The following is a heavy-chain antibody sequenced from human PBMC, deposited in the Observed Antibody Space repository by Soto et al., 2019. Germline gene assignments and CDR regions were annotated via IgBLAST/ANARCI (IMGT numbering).Heavy chain of an antibody. CDR2: IHYSGSA. Sequence: SETLSLTCTVSSASISSGGYHWNWIRQHPGQGLEWIGYIHYSGSAYYNPSLKSRLSMSIDTSKNQFSLKLSSVTAADTAVYYCGAYNGAGSYFRSSAFDIWGQGTMVT. V-gene: IGHV4-31*03. J-gene: IGHJ3*02. CDR3: GAYNGAGSYFRSSAFDI. CDR1: SASISSGGYH. D-gene: IGHD3-10*01.